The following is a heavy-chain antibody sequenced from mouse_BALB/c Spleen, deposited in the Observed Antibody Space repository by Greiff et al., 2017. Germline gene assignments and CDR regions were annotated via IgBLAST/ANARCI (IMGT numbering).Heavy chain of an antibody. D-gene: IGHD2-1*01. J-gene: IGHJ3*01. CDR3: ARGNYGNYAWFAY. CDR1: GFTFSSFG. CDR2: ISSGSSTI. V-gene: IGHV5-17*02. Sequence: EVHLVESGGGLVQPGGSRKLSCAASGFTFSSFGMHWVRQAPEKGLEWVAYISSGSSTIYYADTVKGRFTISRDNPKNTLFLQMTSLRSEDTAMYYCARGNYGNYAWFAYWGQGTLVTVSA.